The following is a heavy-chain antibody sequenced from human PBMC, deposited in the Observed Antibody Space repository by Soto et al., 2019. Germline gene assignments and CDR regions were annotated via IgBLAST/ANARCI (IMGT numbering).Heavy chain of an antibody. J-gene: IGHJ6*02. V-gene: IGHV1-46*01. CDR2: INPSGGST. Sequence: ASVKVSCEASGYTFTSYYMHCVRQAPGQGLEWMGIINPSGGSTSYAQKFQGRVTMTRDTSTSTVYMELSSLRSEDTAVYYCARDPLRNRYYYYGMDVWGQGTTVTVSS. D-gene: IGHD1-1*01. CDR3: ARDPLRNRYYYYGMDV. CDR1: GYTFTSYY.